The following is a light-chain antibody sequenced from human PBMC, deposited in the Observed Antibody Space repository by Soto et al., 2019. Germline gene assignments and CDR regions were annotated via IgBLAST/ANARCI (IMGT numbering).Light chain of an antibody. J-gene: IGKJ5*01. V-gene: IGKV3-20*01. CDR1: QSVSSSY. CDR2: GAS. CDR3: QQYDSSSLFT. Sequence: EIVLTQSPCTLSLSPGERATLSCRASQSVSSSYLAWYQQKPGQAPRLLIYGASSRATGLPDRFSGSGSGTDFTPTTSRLVPKDVAVYYFQQYDSSSLFTFGQGTRLQIK.